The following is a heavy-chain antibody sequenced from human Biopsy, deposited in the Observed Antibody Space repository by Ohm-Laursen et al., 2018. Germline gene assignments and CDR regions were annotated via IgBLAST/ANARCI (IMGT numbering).Heavy chain of an antibody. CDR1: GGTSINYA. D-gene: IGHD1-26*01. CDR3: ARGPHSGSHSCFDY. V-gene: IGHV1-69*13. Sequence: GASVKVSCNASGGTSINYAISWVRQAPGQGLEWMGGIIPMFGTANYAQMFQGRVTISADESTSTSYMELSSLTTEDTAIYYCARGPHSGSHSCFDYWGRGTLVTVSS. J-gene: IGHJ4*02. CDR2: IIPMFGTA.